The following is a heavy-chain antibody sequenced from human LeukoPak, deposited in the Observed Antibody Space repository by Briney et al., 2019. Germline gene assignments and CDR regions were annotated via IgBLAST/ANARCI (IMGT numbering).Heavy chain of an antibody. J-gene: IGHJ6*03. Sequence: GGSLRLSCAASGFTFDDYGMSWVRQAPGKGLEWVSGINWNGGSTGYADSVKGRFTISRDNAKNSLYLQMNSLRAEDTALYYCARSSSMIVVVKEIYYYYYMDVWGKGTTDTVSS. CDR2: INWNGGST. CDR3: ARSSSMIVVVKEIYYYYYMDV. CDR1: GFTFDDYG. D-gene: IGHD3-22*01. V-gene: IGHV3-20*04.